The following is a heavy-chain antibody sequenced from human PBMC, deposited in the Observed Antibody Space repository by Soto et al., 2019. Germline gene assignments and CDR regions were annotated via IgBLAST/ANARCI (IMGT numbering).Heavy chain of an antibody. V-gene: IGHV3-48*02. CDR3: AGLYYDYV. CDR2: ISYDSDTI. J-gene: IGHJ6*02. Sequence: GGSLRLSCAGSGFTFGTYSMNWVRQAAGKGLEWIAYISYDSDTIQYADSVKGRFTISRDNAKNSLYLQMNSLRDEDTAVYYCAGLYYDYVWGLGTTVTVSS. CDR1: GFTFGTYS. D-gene: IGHD3-3*01.